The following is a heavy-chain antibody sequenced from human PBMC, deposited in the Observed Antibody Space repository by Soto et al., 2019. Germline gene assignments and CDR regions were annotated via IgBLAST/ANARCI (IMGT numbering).Heavy chain of an antibody. Sequence: VQLVESGGGVVQPGRSLRLSCAASEFTFSSYAMHWVRQAPGQGLEWVGRIKSKTDGGTTDYAAPVKGRFTISRDDSQNTLYLQMNSLKTEDTAVYYCTTSDPPFDIWGQGTMVTVSS. V-gene: IGHV3-15*01. D-gene: IGHD6-25*01. CDR3: TTSDPPFDI. CDR1: EFTFSSYA. CDR2: IKSKTDGGTT. J-gene: IGHJ3*02.